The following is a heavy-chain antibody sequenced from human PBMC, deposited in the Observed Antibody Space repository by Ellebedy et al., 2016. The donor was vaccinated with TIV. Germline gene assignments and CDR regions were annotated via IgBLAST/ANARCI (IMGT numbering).Heavy chain of an antibody. CDR3: AAERVTTDWFNP. Sequence: ASVKVSCXASGYTFTGYYMHWVRQAPGQGLEWMGWINPNSGGTNYAQKFQGRVTMTRDTSISTAYMELSSLRSEDTAVYYCAAERVTTDWFNPWGQGTLVTVSS. V-gene: IGHV1-2*02. J-gene: IGHJ5*02. CDR2: INPNSGGT. D-gene: IGHD4-11*01. CDR1: GYTFTGYY.